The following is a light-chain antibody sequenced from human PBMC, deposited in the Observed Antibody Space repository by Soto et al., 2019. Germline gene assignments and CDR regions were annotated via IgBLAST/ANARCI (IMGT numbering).Light chain of an antibody. V-gene: IGKV3-15*01. J-gene: IGKJ4*01. CDR2: NPS. CDR1: QSVSSN. CDR3: QQYDNWPLT. Sequence: EILMTQSPATLSVSPGERATLSCRASQSVSSNLAWYQQKPGQAPKLLIYNPSTRATGIPARFSGSGSGTEFTLTISSLQSEDFAIYYCQQYDNWPLTFGGGTKVDI.